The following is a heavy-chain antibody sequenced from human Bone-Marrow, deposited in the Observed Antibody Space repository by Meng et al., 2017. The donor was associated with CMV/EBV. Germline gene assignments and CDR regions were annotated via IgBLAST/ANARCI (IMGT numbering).Heavy chain of an antibody. Sequence: GESLKISCAASGFTFSSYAMHWVRQAPGKGLEWVAVISYDGSNKYYADSVKGRFTISRDNRKSSLYLQMNSLGVEDTAVYYCARTILRFWSGYYIICGFDPWGQGTRVTGSS. D-gene: IGHD3-3*01. V-gene: IGHV3-30-3*01. CDR1: GFTFSSYA. CDR3: ARTILRFWSGYYIICGFDP. CDR2: ISYDGSNK. J-gene: IGHJ5*02.